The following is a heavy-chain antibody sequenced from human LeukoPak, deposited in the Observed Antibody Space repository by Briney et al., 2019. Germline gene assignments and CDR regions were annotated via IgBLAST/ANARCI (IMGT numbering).Heavy chain of an antibody. Sequence: PSETLSLTCTVSGGSISSYYWSWIRQPPGKGLEWIGYIYYSGSTNYNPSLKSRVTISVDTSKNQFSLKLSSVTAADTAVYYCARAVIVATITVFDYWGQGTLVTVSS. D-gene: IGHD5-12*01. CDR3: ARAVIVATITVFDY. CDR1: GGSISSYY. CDR2: IYYSGST. J-gene: IGHJ4*02. V-gene: IGHV4-59*01.